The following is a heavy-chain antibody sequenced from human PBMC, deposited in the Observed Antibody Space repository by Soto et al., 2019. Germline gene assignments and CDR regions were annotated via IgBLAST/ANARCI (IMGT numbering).Heavy chain of an antibody. CDR1: GFTFSSYW. J-gene: IGHJ6*02. CDR2: MKQDGIEN. Sequence: EVQLVESGGGLVQPGGSLRLSCAASGFTFSSYWMSWVRQAPGKGLEWVANMKQDGIENYYMDSVKGRFTISRDNAKNSLYLQMTSLRAEDTAVYSCARNPPMTRGNGMDVWGQGTTVTVSS. D-gene: IGHD3-16*01. V-gene: IGHV3-7*03. CDR3: ARNPPMTRGNGMDV.